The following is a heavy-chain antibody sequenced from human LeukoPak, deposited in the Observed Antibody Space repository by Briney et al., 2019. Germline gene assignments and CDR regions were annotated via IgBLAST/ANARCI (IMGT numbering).Heavy chain of an antibody. D-gene: IGHD6-13*01. CDR3: ARETSLAAAGTVPSYYYYYMDV. CDR1: GFTVSSNY. Sequence: GGSLRLSCAASGFTVSSNYMSWVRQAPGKGPEWVSVIYSGGSTYYADSVKGRFTISRDNSKNTLYLQMNSLRAEDTAVYYCARETSLAAAGTVPSYYYYYMDVWGKGTTVTVSS. CDR2: IYSGGST. J-gene: IGHJ6*03. V-gene: IGHV3-53*01.